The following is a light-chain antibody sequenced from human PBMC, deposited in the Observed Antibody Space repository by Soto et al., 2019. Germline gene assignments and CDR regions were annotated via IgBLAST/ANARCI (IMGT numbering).Light chain of an antibody. CDR3: QQRAKWTRT. CDR2: GAS. Sequence: EIVLTQSPATLSLSPGERATLSCWASQSVSNSLAWFQQRPGQAPRLLIYGASDRATGIPARFSGTGSGTDFTITIRSLEPEEFAVYYCQQRAKWTRTLGQGTKV. V-gene: IGKV3-11*01. CDR1: QSVSNS. J-gene: IGKJ1*01.